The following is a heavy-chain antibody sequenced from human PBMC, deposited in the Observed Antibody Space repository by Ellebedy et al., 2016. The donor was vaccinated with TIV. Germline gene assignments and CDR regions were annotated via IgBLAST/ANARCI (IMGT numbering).Heavy chain of an antibody. CDR3: ARSGAVVPVTPFDY. V-gene: IGHV3-21*01. D-gene: IGHD4-23*01. CDR2: ISSSSSYI. J-gene: IGHJ4*02. Sequence: GESLKISCAASGFTFSSYSMNWVRQAPGKGLEWVSSISSSSSYIYYADSVKGRFTISRDNAKNSLYLQMNSLRAEDTAVYYCARSGAVVPVTPFDYWGQGTLVTVSS. CDR1: GFTFSSYS.